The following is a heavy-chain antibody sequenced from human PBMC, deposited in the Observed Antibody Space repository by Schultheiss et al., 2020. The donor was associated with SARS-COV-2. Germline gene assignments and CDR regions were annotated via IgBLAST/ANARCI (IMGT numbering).Heavy chain of an antibody. Sequence: SLKISCAASGFTFSSYAMSWVRQAPGKGLEWVSGISWNSGSIGYADSVKGRFTISRDNAKNSLYLQMNSLRAEDTAVYYCARDGADTWGYYYYMDVWGKGTTVTVSS. CDR3: ARDGADTWGYYYYMDV. CDR1: GFTFSSYA. V-gene: IGHV3-9*01. D-gene: IGHD6-25*01. CDR2: ISWNSGSI. J-gene: IGHJ6*03.